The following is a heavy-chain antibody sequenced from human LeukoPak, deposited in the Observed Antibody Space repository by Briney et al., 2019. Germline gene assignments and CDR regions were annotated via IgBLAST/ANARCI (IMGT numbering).Heavy chain of an antibody. J-gene: IGHJ4*02. CDR2: IYTSGGT. V-gene: IGHV4-4*07. CDR3: ARGLGDPGYQYYFTT. CDR1: GGSISSYY. D-gene: IGHD5-12*01. Sequence: SETLSLTCTVSGGSISSYYWSWIRQPAGKGLEWIGRIYTSGGTNYNPSLKSRVTMSVDTSKNQFSLKLSSVTAADTAVYYCARGLGDPGYQYYFTTGAREPWSPSPQ.